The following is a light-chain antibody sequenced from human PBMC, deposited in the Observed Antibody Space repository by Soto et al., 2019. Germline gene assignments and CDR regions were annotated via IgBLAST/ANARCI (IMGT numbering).Light chain of an antibody. CDR3: CSYAGSYSYV. CDR2: DVT. J-gene: IGLJ1*01. CDR1: NSEVGGHDY. V-gene: IGLV2-11*01. Sequence: QSALTQPRSVSGSPGQSVTISCTGTNSEVGGHDYVSWFQQHPGKAPKLVLYDVTKRPSGVPARFFGFKSGNTASLAISGLQAEDEADYYCCSYAGSYSYVFGSGTKLTVL.